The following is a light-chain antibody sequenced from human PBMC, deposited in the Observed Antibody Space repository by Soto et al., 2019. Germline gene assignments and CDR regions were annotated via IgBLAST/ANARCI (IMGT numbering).Light chain of an antibody. CDR3: QQRSDWPWT. CDR2: DVS. CDR1: ESVTNY. V-gene: IGKV3-11*01. J-gene: IGKJ1*01. Sequence: EIVLTQSPATLSLSPGERGTLSCRASESVTNYLAWYQQKPGQAPRLLVYDVSNRATGIPARFSGGGSGTDFTLTISNIEPEDFAVYSCQQRSDWPWTFGQGTKVDIK.